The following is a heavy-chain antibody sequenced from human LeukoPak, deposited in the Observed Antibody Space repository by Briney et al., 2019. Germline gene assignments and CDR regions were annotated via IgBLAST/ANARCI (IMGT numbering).Heavy chain of an antibody. CDR3: ARDWLVSNFLGYYYYGMDV. CDR1: GFTFSSYW. D-gene: IGHD4-11*01. V-gene: IGHV3-7*01. Sequence: PGGSLRHSCAASGFTFSSYWMSWVRQAPGKGLEWVANIKQDGSEKYYVDSVKGRFTISRDNAKNSLYLQMNSLRAEDTAVYYCARDWLVSNFLGYYYYGMDVWGQGTTVTVSS. J-gene: IGHJ6*02. CDR2: IKQDGSEK.